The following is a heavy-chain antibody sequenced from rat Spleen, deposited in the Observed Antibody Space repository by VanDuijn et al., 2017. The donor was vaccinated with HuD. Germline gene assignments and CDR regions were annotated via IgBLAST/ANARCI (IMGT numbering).Heavy chain of an antibody. CDR2: ISHDGSST. CDR3: ARGAVYNYGGFAY. V-gene: IGHV5-29*01. J-gene: IGHJ3*01. CDR1: GFTFSNYG. D-gene: IGHD1-4*01. Sequence: EVQLVESGGGLVQPGRSLKLSCAASGFTFSNYGMAWVRQAPTKGLEWVATISHDGSSTYYRDSVKGRFTISRDNAKSTLYLQMDSLRSEDTATYYCARGAVYNYGGFAYWGQGTLVTVSS.